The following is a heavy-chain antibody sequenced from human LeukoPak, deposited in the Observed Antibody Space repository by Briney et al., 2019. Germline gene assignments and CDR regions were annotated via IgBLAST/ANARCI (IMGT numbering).Heavy chain of an antibody. Sequence: GGSLRLSCAASGFTFSSYWMSWVRQAPGKGLEWVAVIWYDGSNKCYADSVKGRFTISRDNSKNTLYLQMNSLRAEDTAVYYCAGDYGEYYYGMDVWGQGTTVTVSS. D-gene: IGHD4-17*01. V-gene: IGHV3-33*08. CDR2: IWYDGSNK. J-gene: IGHJ6*02. CDR1: GFTFSSYW. CDR3: AGDYGEYYYGMDV.